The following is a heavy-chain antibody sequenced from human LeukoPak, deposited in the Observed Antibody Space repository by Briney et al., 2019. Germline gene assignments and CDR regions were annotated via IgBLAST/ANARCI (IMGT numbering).Heavy chain of an antibody. CDR1: GFTFSGYG. D-gene: IGHD3-22*01. CDR3: ARDLVGGWDDSSGYYYGYFDY. J-gene: IGHJ4*02. Sequence: PGGSLRLSCAASGFTFSGYGMHWVRQAPGKGLEWVAVISYDGNNKYYADSVKGRFTISRDNSKNTLYLQMNSLRAEDTAVYYCARDLVGGWDDSSGYYYGYFDYWGQGTLVTVSS. V-gene: IGHV3-30*19. CDR2: ISYDGNNK.